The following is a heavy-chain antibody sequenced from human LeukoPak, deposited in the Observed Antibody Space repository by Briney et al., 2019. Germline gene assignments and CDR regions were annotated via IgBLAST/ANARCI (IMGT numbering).Heavy chain of an antibody. D-gene: IGHD1-14*01. CDR1: GFTFSSYD. V-gene: IGHV3-13*01. CDR3: ARAPRYKHAFDI. CDR2: ISTAGDT. J-gene: IGHJ3*02. Sequence: GGSLRLSCAASGFTFSSYDMHWVRQATGKGLEWVSAISTAGDTYYPGSVKGRFTISRENAKNSLYLQMNSLRAGDTAVYYCARAPRYKHAFDIWGQGTMVTVSS.